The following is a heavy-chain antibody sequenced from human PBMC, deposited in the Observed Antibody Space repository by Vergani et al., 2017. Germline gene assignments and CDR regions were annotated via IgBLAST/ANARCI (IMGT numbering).Heavy chain of an antibody. D-gene: IGHD6-19*01. CDR1: GFTFSNSA. J-gene: IGHJ4*02. V-gene: IGHV3-23*01. CDR2: ISGPGLST. Sequence: EVHLLESGGGLVQSGGSLRLSCAASGFTFSNSAVSWVRQAPGRGLAWVSSISGPGLSTYYADSVKGRFSISRDNSKNTVFLQMHSLRAEDTAIYYCARDLYSSGVVPMVGYWGQGTLVTVSS. CDR3: ARDLYSSGVVPMVGY.